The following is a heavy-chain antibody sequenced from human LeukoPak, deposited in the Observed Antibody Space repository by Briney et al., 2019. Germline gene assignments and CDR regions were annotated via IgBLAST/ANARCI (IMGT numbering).Heavy chain of an antibody. V-gene: IGHV3-48*04. Sequence: GGSLRLSCAASGFTFSSYSMNWVRQAPGKGLEWVSYISSSSSTIYYADSVKGRFTISRDNAKNSLYLQMNSLRAEDTAVYYCARDPIPYYYGSGRSYYFDYWGQGTLVTVSS. CDR3: ARDPIPYYYGSGRSYYFDY. D-gene: IGHD3-10*01. CDR1: GFTFSSYS. J-gene: IGHJ4*02. CDR2: ISSSSSTI.